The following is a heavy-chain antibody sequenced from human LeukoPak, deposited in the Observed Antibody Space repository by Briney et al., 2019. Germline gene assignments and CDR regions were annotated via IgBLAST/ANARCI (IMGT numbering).Heavy chain of an antibody. D-gene: IGHD3-22*01. CDR1: GYTFTSYG. V-gene: IGHV1-18*01. CDR2: ISAYNGNT. Sequence: ASVKVSFKSSGYTFTSYGISWVRQAPGQGLEWLGWISAYNGNTNYAQKPQGRVTMTTDTSTSTAYMELRSLRSDDTAVYYCARLDYYDSSGYSDYYYYYMDVWGKGTTVTVSS. J-gene: IGHJ6*03. CDR3: ARLDYYDSSGYSDYYYYYMDV.